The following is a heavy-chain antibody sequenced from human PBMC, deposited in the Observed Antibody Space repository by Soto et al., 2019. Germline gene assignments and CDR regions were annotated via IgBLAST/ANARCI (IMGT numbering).Heavy chain of an antibody. CDR3: ASELGKWSSSADDAFDI. CDR2: ISAYNGNT. Sequence: QVQLVQSGAEVKKPGASVKVSCKASGYTFTSYGISWVRQAPGQGLEWMGWISAYNGNTNYAQKLQGRVTMTTDTSTSTASMELRSLRSDDTAIYYCASELGKWSSSADDAFDIWGQGTMVTVSS. CDR1: GYTFTSYG. V-gene: IGHV1-18*01. J-gene: IGHJ3*02. D-gene: IGHD7-27*01.